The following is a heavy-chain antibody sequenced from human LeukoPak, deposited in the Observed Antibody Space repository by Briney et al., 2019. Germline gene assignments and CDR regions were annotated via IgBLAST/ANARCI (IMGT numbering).Heavy chain of an antibody. CDR3: AREAGITIFGVVRSSGYNWFDP. D-gene: IGHD3-3*01. J-gene: IGHJ5*02. CDR2: ISAYNGNT. CDR1: GYTFTSYG. Sequence: ASVKVSCKASGYTFTSYGISWVRQAPGQGLEWMGWISAYNGNTNYAQKLQGRVTMTTDTSTSTAYMELRSLRSDDTAVYYCAREAGITIFGVVRSSGYNWFDPWGQGTLVTVSS. V-gene: IGHV1-18*01.